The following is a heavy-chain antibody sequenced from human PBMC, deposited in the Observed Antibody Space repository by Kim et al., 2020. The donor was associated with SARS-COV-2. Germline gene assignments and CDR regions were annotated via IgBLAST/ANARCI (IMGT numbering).Heavy chain of an antibody. CDR3: ARCGGLAAAGFGGTAEDDCGGFDY. V-gene: IGHV3-30-3*01. D-gene: IGHD6-13*01. Sequence: GGSLRLSCAASGFTFSSYAMHWVRQAPGKGLEWVAVISYDGSNKYYADSVKGRFTISRDNSKNTLYLQMNSLRAEDTAVYYCARCGGLAAAGFGGTAEDDCGGFDYWGQGTLVTVSS. CDR1: GFTFSSYA. CDR2: ISYDGSNK. J-gene: IGHJ4*02.